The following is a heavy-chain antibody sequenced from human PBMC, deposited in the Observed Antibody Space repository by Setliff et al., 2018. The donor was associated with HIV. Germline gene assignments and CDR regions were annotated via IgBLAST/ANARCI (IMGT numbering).Heavy chain of an antibody. D-gene: IGHD6-19*01. CDR3: AKNLYRSPWSPLDY. J-gene: IGHJ4*02. Sequence: PGGSLRLSCAASGFTFNNAWMYWVRQAPGKGLEWVGRIKTRADNYATAYAASVKGRFTISRDNSKNTLYLQMNSLRADDTAVYYCAKNLYRSPWSPLDYWGQGTLVTVSS. CDR1: GFTFNNAW. CDR2: IKTRADNYAT. V-gene: IGHV3-73*01.